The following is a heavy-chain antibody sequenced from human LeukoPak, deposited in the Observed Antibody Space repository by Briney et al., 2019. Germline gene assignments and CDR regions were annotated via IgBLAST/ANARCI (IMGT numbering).Heavy chain of an antibody. J-gene: IGHJ4*02. CDR3: ARDVGATNFDY. CDR1: GGTFSSYG. Sequence: ASVKVSCKASGGTFSSYGISWVRQAPGQGLEWMGWISAYNGNTNYAQKLQGRVTMTTDTSTSTAYMELRSLGSDDTAVYYCARDVGATNFDYWGQGTLVTVSS. V-gene: IGHV1-18*01. CDR2: ISAYNGNT. D-gene: IGHD1-26*01.